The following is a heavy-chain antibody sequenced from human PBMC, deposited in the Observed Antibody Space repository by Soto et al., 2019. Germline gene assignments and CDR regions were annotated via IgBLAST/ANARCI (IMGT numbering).Heavy chain of an antibody. CDR1: GFSFSSYA. D-gene: IGHD6-19*01. CDR2: ITTSGGTR. J-gene: IGHJ4*02. CDR3: AKGPLGAVAGTERYFDS. Sequence: EVQLLESGGGVVQPGGSLRLSCAPSGFSFSSYAMNWVRQAPGKGLEWVSAITTSGGTRYYTDSVKGRFTSSRDNSKNTTYLQMNSLRAEDTAIYYCAKGPLGAVAGTERYFDSWGQGTLVTVSS. V-gene: IGHV3-23*01.